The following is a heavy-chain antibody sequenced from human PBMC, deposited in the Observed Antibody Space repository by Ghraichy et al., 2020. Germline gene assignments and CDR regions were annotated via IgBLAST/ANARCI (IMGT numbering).Heavy chain of an antibody. CDR3: ASPLLGYDSQRSPPVDY. V-gene: IGHV4-39*01. CDR2: IYYSGST. D-gene: IGHD3-22*01. J-gene: IGHJ4*02. Sequence: SETLSLTCTVSGGSISSSSYYWGWIRQPPGKGLEWIGSIYYSGSTYYNPSLKSRVTISVDTSKNQFSLKLSSVTAADTAVYYCASPLLGYDSQRSPPVDYWGQGTLVIVSS. CDR1: GGSISSSSYY.